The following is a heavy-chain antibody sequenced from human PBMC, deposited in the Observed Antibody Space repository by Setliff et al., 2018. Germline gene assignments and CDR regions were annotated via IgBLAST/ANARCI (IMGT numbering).Heavy chain of an antibody. D-gene: IGHD3-22*01. CDR2: ITFGSLSR. CDR3: AKGQGQYYDSSGYYGRVLDY. J-gene: IGHJ4*02. CDR1: GFTFSSYA. Sequence: GGSLRLSCAASGFTFSSYAMSWVRQAPGKGLELVSAITFGSLSRYYADSVKGRFTISRDNSKNTLFLEMNSLRTEDTAVYYCAKGQGQYYDSSGYYGRVLDYWGQGTLVTVSS. V-gene: IGHV3-23*01.